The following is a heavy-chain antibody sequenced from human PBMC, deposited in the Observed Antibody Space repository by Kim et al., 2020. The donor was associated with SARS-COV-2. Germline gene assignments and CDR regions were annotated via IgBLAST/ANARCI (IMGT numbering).Heavy chain of an antibody. CDR3: ARGGGTIFGNSYFDL. D-gene: IGHD3-3*01. J-gene: IGHJ5*02. CDR1: DESFSDDYWSAYY. CDR2: ISHSGTT. Sequence: SETLSLTCAVSDESFSDDYWSAYYWTWIRQAPGEGLEWVGEISHSGTTNYNPSLKSRVTISVDTSKKQFSLKVSSVTAADTYPYFCARGGGTIFGNSYFDLGGQGTVLTVP. V-gene: IGHV4-34*01.